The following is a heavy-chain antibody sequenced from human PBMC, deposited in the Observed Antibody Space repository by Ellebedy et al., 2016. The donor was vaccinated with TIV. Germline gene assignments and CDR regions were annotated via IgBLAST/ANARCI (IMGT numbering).Heavy chain of an antibody. Sequence: GESLKISCAASGFTFSSYALHWVRQAPGKGLEWVAVISYDGSNKYYADSVKGRFTISRDNSKNTLYLQMNSLRAEDTAVYYCARDMSWDYGGNSDAFDIWGQGTMVTVSS. CDR2: ISYDGSNK. J-gene: IGHJ3*02. V-gene: IGHV3-30-3*01. CDR3: ARDMSWDYGGNSDAFDI. CDR1: GFTFSSYA. D-gene: IGHD4-23*01.